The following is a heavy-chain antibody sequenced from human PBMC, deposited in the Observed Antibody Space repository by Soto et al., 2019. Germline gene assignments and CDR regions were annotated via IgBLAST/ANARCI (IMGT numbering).Heavy chain of an antibody. D-gene: IGHD2-2*01. Sequence: EVQLVESGGGLVKPGGSLRLSCAASGFTFSNAWMSWVRQAPGKGLEWVGRIKSKTDGGTTDYAAPVKGRFTISRDDSKNTLYLQMNSLKTEDTAVYYCTTGYCSSTSCYPRNKNYNWFDPWGQGTLVTVSS. CDR1: GFTFSNAW. CDR3: TTGYCSSTSCYPRNKNYNWFDP. J-gene: IGHJ5*02. V-gene: IGHV3-15*01. CDR2: IKSKTDGGTT.